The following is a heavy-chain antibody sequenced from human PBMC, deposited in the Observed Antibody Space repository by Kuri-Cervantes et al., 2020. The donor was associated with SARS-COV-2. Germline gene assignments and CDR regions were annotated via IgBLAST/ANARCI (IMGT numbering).Heavy chain of an antibody. CDR1: GFTFSDYY. Sequence: GESLKISCAASGFTFSDYYMTWIRQAPGKGLEWVAYISSSSDYTNYADSVKGRFTISRDNAKNSLYLQMNSLRAEDTAVYYCAKDSSSWPKGPRVGYYGKDVWGQGTTVTVSS. D-gene: IGHD6-13*01. J-gene: IGHJ6*02. V-gene: IGHV3-11*03. CDR2: ISSSSDYT. CDR3: AKDSSSWPKGPRVGYYGKDV.